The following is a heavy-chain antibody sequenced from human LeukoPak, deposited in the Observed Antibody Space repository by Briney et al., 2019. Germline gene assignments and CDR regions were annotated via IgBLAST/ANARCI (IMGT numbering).Heavy chain of an antibody. CDR2: ISFDGSNK. V-gene: IGHV3-30-3*01. J-gene: IGHJ4*02. CDR3: ARDRYSFGHFDY. D-gene: IGHD5-18*01. CDR1: GFTFSNAW. Sequence: GGSLRLSCAASGFTFSNAWMNWVRQAPGKGLEWVAVISFDGSNKYYADSVKGRFTISRDNSKSTLYLQMNSLRAEDTAVYYCARDRYSFGHFDYWGQGTLVTVSS.